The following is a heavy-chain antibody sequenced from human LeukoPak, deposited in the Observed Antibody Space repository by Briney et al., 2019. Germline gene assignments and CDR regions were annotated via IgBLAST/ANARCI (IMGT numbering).Heavy chain of an antibody. CDR3: ASSLDLWFGEGSWFDP. CDR2: IYYSGST. J-gene: IGHJ5*02. Sequence: SETLSLTCTVSGGAISSSSYYWGWTRQPPGKGLEWIGSIYYSGSTYYNPSLKSRVTISVDTSKNQFSLKLSSVTAADTAVYYCASSLDLWFGEGSWFDPWGQGTLVTVSS. V-gene: IGHV4-39*01. CDR1: GGAISSSSYY. D-gene: IGHD3-10*01.